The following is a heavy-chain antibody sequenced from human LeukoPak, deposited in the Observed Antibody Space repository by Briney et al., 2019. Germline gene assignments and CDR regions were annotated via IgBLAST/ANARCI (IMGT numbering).Heavy chain of an antibody. J-gene: IGHJ4*02. V-gene: IGHV4-59*01. CDR1: GGSISSYY. CDR3: ARVRADSSWPPYYFDC. D-gene: IGHD6-13*01. Sequence: PSETLSLTCTVSGGSISSYYWSWIRQPPGKGLEWIGYIYYSGSTNYNPSLKSRVTISVDTSKNQFSLKLSSVTAADTAVYYCARVRADSSWPPYYFDCWGQGTLVTVSS. CDR2: IYYSGST.